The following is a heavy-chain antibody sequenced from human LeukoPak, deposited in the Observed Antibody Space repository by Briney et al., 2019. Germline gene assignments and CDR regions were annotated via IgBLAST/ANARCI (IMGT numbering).Heavy chain of an antibody. CDR1: GGSISSSSYY. V-gene: IGHV4-39*07. D-gene: IGHD4-17*01. J-gene: IGHJ4*02. Sequence: PSETLSLTCTVSGGSISSSSYYWGWIRQPPGKGLEWIGSIYYSGSTYYNPSLESRVTISVDTSKNQFSLKLSSVTAADTAVYYCASQTTVTDYWGQGTLVTVSS. CDR2: IYYSGST. CDR3: ASQTTVTDY.